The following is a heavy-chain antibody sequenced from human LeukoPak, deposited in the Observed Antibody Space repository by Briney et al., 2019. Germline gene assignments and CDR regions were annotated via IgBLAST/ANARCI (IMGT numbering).Heavy chain of an antibody. Sequence: PSETLSLTCTVSGGSISSYYWSGIRQPPGKGLEWIGYIYYSGTTYYNPSLKSRVTMSVDTSKNQFSLKLSSVTAADTAIYYCARHYYGGSGAFDIWGQGTMVTVS. CDR3: ARHYYGGSGAFDI. CDR2: IYYSGTT. D-gene: IGHD4-23*01. CDR1: GGSISSYY. J-gene: IGHJ3*02. V-gene: IGHV4-59*08.